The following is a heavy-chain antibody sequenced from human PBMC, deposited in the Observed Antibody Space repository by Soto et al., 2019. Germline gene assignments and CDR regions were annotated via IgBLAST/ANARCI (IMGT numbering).Heavy chain of an antibody. CDR2: ISGSGGST. Sequence: GGSLRLSCAASGFTFSSYAMSWVRQAPGKGLEWVSAISGSGGSTYYADSVKGRFTISRDNSKNTLYLQMNSLRAEDTAVYYCAKDPTYSSSSLGFSYYYYYGMDVWGQGTPVTVYS. CDR3: AKDPTYSSSSLGFSYYYYYGMDV. D-gene: IGHD6-6*01. V-gene: IGHV3-23*01. CDR1: GFTFSSYA. J-gene: IGHJ6*02.